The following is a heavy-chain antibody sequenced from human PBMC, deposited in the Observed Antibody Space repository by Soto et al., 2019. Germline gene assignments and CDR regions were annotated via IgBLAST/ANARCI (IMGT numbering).Heavy chain of an antibody. CDR2: ISAYNGNT. V-gene: IGHV1-18*01. Sequence: GASVKVSCKASGYTFTSYGISWVRQAPGQRLEWMGWISAYNGNTNYAQKLQGRVTMTTDTSTSTAYMELRSLRSDDTAVYYCATPLPATVTGVAARTTALDVFDIWGQGAIVTGSS. D-gene: IGHD4-17*01. CDR1: GYTFTSYG. CDR3: ATPLPATVTGVAARTTALDVFDI. J-gene: IGHJ3*02.